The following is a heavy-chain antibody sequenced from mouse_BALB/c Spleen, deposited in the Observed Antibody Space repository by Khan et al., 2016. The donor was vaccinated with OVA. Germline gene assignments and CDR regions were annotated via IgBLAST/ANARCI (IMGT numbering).Heavy chain of an antibody. CDR3: ARKARTIN. V-gene: IGHV5-6-3*01. Sequence: EVELVESGGDLVQPGGSLKLSCAASGFTFSSYGMSWVRQTPDKRLELVATINSNGGSTYYPDSVKGRFTISRDNAKNTLYLQMSSLKSEDTAMYYCARKARTINWGQGTTLTVSS. CDR1: GFTFSSYG. J-gene: IGHJ2*01. CDR2: INSNGGST.